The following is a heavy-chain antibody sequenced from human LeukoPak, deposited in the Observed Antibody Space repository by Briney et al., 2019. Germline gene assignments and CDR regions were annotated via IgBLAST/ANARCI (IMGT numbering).Heavy chain of an antibody. CDR1: GGSISSYY. D-gene: IGHD6-19*01. J-gene: IGHJ6*02. CDR2: IYYSGST. Sequence: SETLSLTCTVSGGSISSYYWSWIRQPPGKGLEWIGYIYYSGSTNYNPSLKSRVTISVDTSKNQFSLKLSSVTAADTAVYYCARRAVAGPKNYGMDVWGQGTTVTVSS. CDR3: ARRAVAGPKNYGMDV. V-gene: IGHV4-59*08.